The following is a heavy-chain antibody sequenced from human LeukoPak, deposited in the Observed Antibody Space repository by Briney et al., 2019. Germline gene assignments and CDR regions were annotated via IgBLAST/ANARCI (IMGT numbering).Heavy chain of an antibody. J-gene: IGHJ3*02. Sequence: SETLSLTCAVYGGSFSGYYWSWIRQPPGKGLEWIGEINHSGSTNYNPSLKSRVTISVDTSKNQFSLKLSSVTAADTAVYYCASRSIAARRGASDIWGQGTMVTVSS. D-gene: IGHD6-6*01. V-gene: IGHV4-34*01. CDR2: INHSGST. CDR1: GGSFSGYY. CDR3: ASRSIAARRGASDI.